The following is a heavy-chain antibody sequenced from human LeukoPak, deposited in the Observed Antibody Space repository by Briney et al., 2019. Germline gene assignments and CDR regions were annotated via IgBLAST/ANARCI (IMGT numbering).Heavy chain of an antibody. J-gene: IGHJ6*02. Sequence: ASVKVSCKASGYTFTGYYMHWVRQAPGQGLEWMGWINPNSGGTNCAQKFQGRVTMTRDTSISTAYMELSRLRSDDTAVYYCARVGSGYDLGMDVWGQGTTVTVSS. V-gene: IGHV1-2*02. CDR1: GYTFTGYY. CDR3: ARVGSGYDLGMDV. CDR2: INPNSGGT. D-gene: IGHD5-12*01.